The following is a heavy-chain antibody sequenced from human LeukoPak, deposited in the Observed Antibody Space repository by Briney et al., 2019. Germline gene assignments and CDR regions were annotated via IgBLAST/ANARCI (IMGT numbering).Heavy chain of an antibody. CDR1: GGSISSGDYY. D-gene: IGHD3-16*02. J-gene: IGHJ4*02. Sequence: SQTLSLTCTVSGGSISSGDYYWSWIRQPPGKGLEWIGYIYYSGSTYYNPSLKSRVTISVDTSKNQFSLKLSSVTAADTAVYYCASIYYDYAWGSYRFDYWGQGTLVTVSS. CDR3: ASIYYDYAWGSYRFDY. CDR2: IYYSGST. V-gene: IGHV4-30-4*08.